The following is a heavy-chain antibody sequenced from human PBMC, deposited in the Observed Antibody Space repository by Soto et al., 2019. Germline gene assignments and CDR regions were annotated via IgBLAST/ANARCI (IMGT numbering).Heavy chain of an antibody. CDR3: AIVVCDGNDYYDF. Sequence: EVQLLESGRGLVQPGGSLRLSCAASGFTFSSCAMGWVRQAPGKGLEWVSGISGNGGSTYYADSVKGRFTISRDTSKNTLYLQMDSLGAEDTAIYYCAIVVCDGNDYYDFWGQVILDTVSS. V-gene: IGHV3-23*01. J-gene: IGHJ4*02. CDR2: ISGNGGST. D-gene: IGHD3-22*01. CDR1: GFTFSSCA.